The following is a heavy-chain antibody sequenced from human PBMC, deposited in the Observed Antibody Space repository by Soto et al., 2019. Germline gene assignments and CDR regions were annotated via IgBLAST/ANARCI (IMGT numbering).Heavy chain of an antibody. Sequence: GPSVKVSCKASGYTFTSYGISWVRQAPGQGLEWMGWISAYNGNTNYAQKLQGRVTMTTDTSTSTAYVELRSLRSDDTAVYYCARGKQQLVLSRRNYGMDGCGQGTTVTVSS. CDR1: GYTFTSYG. CDR3: ARGKQQLVLSRRNYGMDG. D-gene: IGHD6-13*01. J-gene: IGHJ6*02. CDR2: ISAYNGNT. V-gene: IGHV1-18*01.